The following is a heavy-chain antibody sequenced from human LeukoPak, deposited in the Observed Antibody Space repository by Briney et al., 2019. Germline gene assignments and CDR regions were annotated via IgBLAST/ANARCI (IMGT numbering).Heavy chain of an antibody. D-gene: IGHD6-19*01. CDR2: LSGSGLTT. V-gene: IGHV3-23*01. CDR1: GFTFPSYA. CDR3: AKDIEEWLVKGGGCFDY. J-gene: IGHJ4*02. Sequence: PGGSLRLSCAASGFTFPSYAMSWVRQAPGKGLAWVSALSGSGLTTFYADSVKGRFTISRDNSKDTLFLQMSSLRAEDTAVYYCAKDIEEWLVKGGGCFDYWGQGTLVTVSS.